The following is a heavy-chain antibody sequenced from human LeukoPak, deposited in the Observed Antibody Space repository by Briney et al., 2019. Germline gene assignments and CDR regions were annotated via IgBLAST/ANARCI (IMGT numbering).Heavy chain of an antibody. D-gene: IGHD6-13*01. Sequence: PGGSLRLSCAASGFTFSGYGMHWVRQAPGKGLEWVAVISYDGSNKYYADSVKGRFTISRGNSKNTLYLQMNSLRAEDTAVYYCAKDPVVYSSSWNYFAYSGQGTLVTVSS. CDR1: GFTFSGYG. CDR3: AKDPVVYSSSWNYFAY. J-gene: IGHJ4*02. CDR2: ISYDGSNK. V-gene: IGHV3-30*18.